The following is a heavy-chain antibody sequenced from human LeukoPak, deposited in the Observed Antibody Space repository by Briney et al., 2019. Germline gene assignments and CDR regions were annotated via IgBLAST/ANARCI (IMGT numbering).Heavy chain of an antibody. CDR1: GDSVTSSY. V-gene: IGHV4-59*08. D-gene: IGHD2-15*01. CDR2: VSSDGTT. CDR3: ARLDCFVEGCYNH. J-gene: IGHJ4*02. Sequence: SETLSLTCSVSGDSVTSSYWNWIRQPPGKGLEWIGYVSSDGTTNYTPSLRSRLIMSVDTAKNDNSLILTSVTASATAIYYCARLDCFVEGCYNHWGRGTLVTVSS.